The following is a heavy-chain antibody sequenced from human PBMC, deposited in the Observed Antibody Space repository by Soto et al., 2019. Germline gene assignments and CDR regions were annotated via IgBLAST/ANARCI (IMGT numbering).Heavy chain of an antibody. J-gene: IGHJ6*02. CDR2: IDWDDDK. Sequence: ASCPTLVNPTQTLTLTCTFSGFSLSTSGMCVSWIRQPPGKALEWLALIDWDDDKYYSTSLKTRLTISKDTSKNQVVLTMTNMDPVDTATYYCARTPGRGYSGYDYGMDVWGQGTTVTVSS. CDR3: ARTPGRGYSGYDYGMDV. D-gene: IGHD5-12*01. V-gene: IGHV2-70*01. CDR1: GFSLSTSGMC.